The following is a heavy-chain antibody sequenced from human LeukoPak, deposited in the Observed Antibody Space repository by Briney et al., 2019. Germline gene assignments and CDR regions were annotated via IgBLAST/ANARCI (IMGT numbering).Heavy chain of an antibody. J-gene: IGHJ4*02. D-gene: IGHD2-2*01. V-gene: IGHV3-30*02. CDR3: AKDIGYIAVVPAAIETPYRD. CDR1: GFTFSSYG. Sequence: PGGSLRLSCAASGFTFSSYGMHWVRQAPGKGLEWVAFIRYDGSNKYYADSVKGRFTISRDNSKNTLYLQMNSLRAEDTAVYYCAKDIGYIAVVPAAIETPYRDWGQGTLVTVSS. CDR2: IRYDGSNK.